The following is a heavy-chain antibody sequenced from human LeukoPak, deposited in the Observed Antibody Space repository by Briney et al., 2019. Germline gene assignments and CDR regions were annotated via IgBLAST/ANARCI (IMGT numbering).Heavy chain of an antibody. CDR1: RFTSSDFT. CDR3: ASKLSNGWYLDY. J-gene: IGHJ4*02. V-gene: IGHV3-30*03. CDR2: ISYDGSDK. D-gene: IGHD6-19*01. Sequence: PGGSLTRYCLQPRFTSSDFTRHWGSQAPGKGLEWVTFISYDGSDKSYTDSVKGRFTISRDNSKNTLYLHMNSLRADDTAVYYCASKLSNGWYLDYWGQGTLVTVSS.